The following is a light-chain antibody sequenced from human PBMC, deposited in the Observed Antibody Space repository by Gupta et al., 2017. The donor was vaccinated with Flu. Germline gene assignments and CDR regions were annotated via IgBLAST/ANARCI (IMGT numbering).Light chain of an antibody. CDR3: AAWDDSLSGPWV. Sequence: SCSGSSANIGSNTVHWYQHLPGAAPKLLIHSNDYRPSGVPDRFSGSKSGTSASLTISGLQSQDEGDYYCAAWDDSLSGPWVFGGGTRLPVL. CDR2: SND. V-gene: IGLV1-44*01. J-gene: IGLJ3*02. CDR1: SANIGSNT.